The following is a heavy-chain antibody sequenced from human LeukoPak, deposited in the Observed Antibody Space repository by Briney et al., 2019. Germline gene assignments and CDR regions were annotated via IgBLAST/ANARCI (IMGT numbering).Heavy chain of an antibody. CDR1: GGSISSYY. CDR2: IYYSGST. V-gene: IGHV4-59*01. Sequence: SETLSLTCTASGGSISSYYWSWIRQPPGKGLEWIGYIYYSGSTNYNPSLKSRVTISVDTSKNQFSLSLSSVTAADTAVYYCARAPTDSSGWYSFFDPWGQGTLVTVSS. D-gene: IGHD6-19*01. J-gene: IGHJ5*02. CDR3: ARAPTDSSGWYSFFDP.